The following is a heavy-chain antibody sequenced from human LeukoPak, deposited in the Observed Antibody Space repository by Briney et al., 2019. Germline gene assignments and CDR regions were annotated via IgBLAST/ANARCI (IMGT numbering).Heavy chain of an antibody. CDR1: GFTVSSNY. J-gene: IGHJ4*02. CDR2: IYSGGST. V-gene: IGHV3-66*01. Sequence: GGSLRLSCAASGFTVSSNYMSWVRQAPGKGLEWVSVIYSGGSTYYADSVKGRFTISRDNSKNTLYLQMNSLRAEDTAVYYCARYSSSWYFYLDYWGQGTLVTVSS. CDR3: ARYSSSWYFYLDY. D-gene: IGHD6-13*01.